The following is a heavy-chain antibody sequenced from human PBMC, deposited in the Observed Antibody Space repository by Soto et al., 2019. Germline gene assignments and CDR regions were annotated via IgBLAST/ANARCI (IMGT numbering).Heavy chain of an antibody. CDR3: ASSYGSGYRAFDY. D-gene: IGHD3-10*01. CDR2: INPILSMS. Sequence: QVQLVQSGAEVRKPGSSVTVSCKASGDTFSFYSINWVRQAPGLGLEWMGRINPILSMSNYAQRFQGRVTMTADKSTSTAYLELSGLRSEDTAIYYCASSYGSGYRAFDYWGQGALGTVSS. CDR1: GDTFSFYS. V-gene: IGHV1-69*02. J-gene: IGHJ4*02.